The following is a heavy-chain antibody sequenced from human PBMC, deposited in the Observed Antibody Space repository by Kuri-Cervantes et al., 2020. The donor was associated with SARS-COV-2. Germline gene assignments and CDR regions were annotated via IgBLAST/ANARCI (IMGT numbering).Heavy chain of an antibody. CDR3: VKDFWSGYPTYYFDY. D-gene: IGHD3-3*01. Sequence: GESLKISCTASVFTLSSFAMHWVRQAPGKGLEWVAVISDDGSNKFYSDSVRGRSTISRDNSKNTLYLQMDSLRVEDTAVYYCVKDFWSGYPTYYFDYWGQGTQVTVSS. CDR1: VFTLSSFA. V-gene: IGHV3-30*18. J-gene: IGHJ4*02. CDR2: ISDDGSNK.